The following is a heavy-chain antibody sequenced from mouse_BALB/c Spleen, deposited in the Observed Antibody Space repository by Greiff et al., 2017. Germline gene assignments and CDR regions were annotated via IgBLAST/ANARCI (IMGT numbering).Heavy chain of an antibody. V-gene: IGHV5-6-3*01. CDR1: GFTFSSYG. CDR3: AREDSGYGSSFDY. CDR2: INSNGGST. Sequence: EVQRVESGGGLVQPGGSLKLSCAASGFTFSSYGMSWVRQTPDKRLELVATINSNGGSTYYPDSVKGRFTISRDNAKNTLYLQMSSLKSEDTAMYYCAREDSGYGSSFDYWGQGTTLTVSS. J-gene: IGHJ2*01. D-gene: IGHD1-1*01.